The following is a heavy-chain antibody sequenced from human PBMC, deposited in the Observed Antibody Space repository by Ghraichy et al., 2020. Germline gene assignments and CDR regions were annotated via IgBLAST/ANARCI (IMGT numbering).Heavy chain of an antibody. D-gene: IGHD2-2*01. CDR1: GYTFTSYG. J-gene: IGHJ5*02. V-gene: IGHV1-18*01. CDR3: AREGGDCSSTSCYVGWFDP. Sequence: ASVKVSCKASGYTFTSYGISWVRQAPGQGLEWMGWISAYNGNTNYAQKLQGRVTMTTDTSTSTAYMELRSLRSDDTAVYYCAREGGDCSSTSCYVGWFDPGRTGTPVTVS. CDR2: ISAYNGNT.